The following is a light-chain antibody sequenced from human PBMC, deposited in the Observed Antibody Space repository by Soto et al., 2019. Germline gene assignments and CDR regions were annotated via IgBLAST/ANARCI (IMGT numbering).Light chain of an antibody. Sequence: DIQMTQSPSTLSASVGDRVTITCRASQSISSWLAWYQQKPGKVPKLPIYKASSLESGVPSRFSGSGSGTEFTLTISSLQPDDFATYYCQQYSSFWTFGQGTKVDIK. CDR2: KAS. CDR3: QQYSSFWT. CDR1: QSISSW. J-gene: IGKJ1*01. V-gene: IGKV1-5*03.